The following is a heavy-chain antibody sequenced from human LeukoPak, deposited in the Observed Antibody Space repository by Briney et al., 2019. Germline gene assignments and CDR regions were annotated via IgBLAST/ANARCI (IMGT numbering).Heavy chain of an antibody. D-gene: IGHD6-19*01. CDR2: ITSGGGT. V-gene: IGHV3-23*01. CDR3: AKDLRIAVAGTNY. J-gene: IGHJ4*02. CDR1: GFSFSSYA. Sequence: PGGSLRLSCAASGFSFSSYAMSWVRQAPGKGLEWVSAITSGGGTYYADSVKGRFTISRDNSKNTLYLQMKSLRTEDTAVYYCAKDLRIAVAGTNYWGQGTLVTVSS.